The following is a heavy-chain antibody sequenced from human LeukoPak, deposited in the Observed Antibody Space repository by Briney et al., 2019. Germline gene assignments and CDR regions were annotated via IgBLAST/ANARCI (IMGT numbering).Heavy chain of an antibody. CDR3: AKELSGGWPFDY. CDR1: GFTFSSYW. Sequence: GGSLRLSCAASGFTFSSYWMSWVRQDPGKGLEWVANVKQDGSEKYYVDSVKGRFTVSRDNSKITPYLQMNSLRADDTAVYFCAKELSGGWPFDYWGQGTLVTVSS. V-gene: IGHV3-7*03. J-gene: IGHJ4*02. D-gene: IGHD6-19*01. CDR2: VKQDGSEK.